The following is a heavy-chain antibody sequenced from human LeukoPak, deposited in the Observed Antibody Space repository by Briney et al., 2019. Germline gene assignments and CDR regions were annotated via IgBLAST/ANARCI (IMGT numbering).Heavy chain of an antibody. Sequence: SETLSLTCAVYGGSFSGYYWGWIRQPPGKGLEWIGEINHSGSTNYNPSLKSRVTISVDTSKNQFSLKLSSVTAADTAVYYCARRRITMIVVVIWRSYFDYWGQGTLVTVSS. D-gene: IGHD3-22*01. V-gene: IGHV4-34*01. CDR1: GGSFSGYY. J-gene: IGHJ4*02. CDR2: INHSGST. CDR3: ARRRITMIVVVIWRSYFDY.